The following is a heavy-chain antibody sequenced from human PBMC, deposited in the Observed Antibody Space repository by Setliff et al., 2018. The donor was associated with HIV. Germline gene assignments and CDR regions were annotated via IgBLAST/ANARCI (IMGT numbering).Heavy chain of an antibody. J-gene: IGHJ6*02. CDR3: ARESVLLLWFGELKDYYGMDV. V-gene: IGHV3-48*04. CDR2: ISSSSSTI. Sequence: PGGSLRLSCAASGFTFSSYSMNWVRQAPGKGLEWVSYISSSSSTIYYADSVKGRFTISRDNAKNSLYLQMNSLRAEDTAVYYCARESVLLLWFGELKDYYGMDVWGQGTTVTVSS. CDR1: GFTFSSYS. D-gene: IGHD3-10*01.